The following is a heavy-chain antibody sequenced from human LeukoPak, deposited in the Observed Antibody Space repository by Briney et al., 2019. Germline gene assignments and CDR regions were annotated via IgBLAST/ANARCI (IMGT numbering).Heavy chain of an antibody. CDR1: GITLSNYA. Sequence: PGGSLRLSCAVSGITLSNYAMTWVRQAPGKGLEWVAVISGSGGGTTYADSVKGRFTISRDNSKNTLYLQMNNLRVDDTAVYFCAKRGVVIRVILVGFHKEAYYFDSWGQGALVTVSS. D-gene: IGHD3-16*02. V-gene: IGHV3-23*01. J-gene: IGHJ4*02. CDR3: AKRGVVIRVILVGFHKEAYYFDS. CDR2: ISGSGGGT.